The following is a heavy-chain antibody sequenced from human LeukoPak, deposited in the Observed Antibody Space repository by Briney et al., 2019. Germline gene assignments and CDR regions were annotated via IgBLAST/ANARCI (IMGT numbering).Heavy chain of an antibody. V-gene: IGHV4-4*02. J-gene: IGHJ4*02. Sequence: SETLSLTCAVSGGSISSDTYWSWVRQPPGKGLEWIGEISHSGRTTYNPSLQTRITISVDKSKNQFSLKLSSVTAADTAVYYCAREDRYRSGWHHFDYWGQGTLVTVPS. CDR1: GGSISSDTY. D-gene: IGHD6-19*01. CDR2: ISHSGRT. CDR3: AREDRYRSGWHHFDY.